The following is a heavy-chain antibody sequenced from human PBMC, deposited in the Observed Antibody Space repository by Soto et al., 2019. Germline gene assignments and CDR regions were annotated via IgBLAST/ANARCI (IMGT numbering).Heavy chain of an antibody. CDR3: VTEGGDDSSLVDNYFDY. Sequence: EVQLLESGGGLVQPGGSLRLSCAASGSTFAHQAMSWVRQAPGTGLEWVSAVSGSGGGTYYADSVKGRFTISRDNSTTTLSLQMTSLRVEDTAVYYCVTEGGDDSSLVDNYFDYWGQGALVTVCS. D-gene: IGHD1-26*01. J-gene: IGHJ4*02. CDR2: VSGSGGGT. V-gene: IGHV3-23*01. CDR1: GSTFAHQA.